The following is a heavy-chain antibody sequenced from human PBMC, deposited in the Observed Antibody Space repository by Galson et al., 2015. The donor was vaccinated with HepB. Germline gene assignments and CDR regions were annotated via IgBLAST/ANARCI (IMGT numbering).Heavy chain of an antibody. CDR2: ISSKSRYT. Sequence: SLRLSCAASGFTFRDYHMSWIRQAPGKGLEWISYISSKSRYTSYADSVKCRFTISRDNAKNSLYLQMNSLRAGDTAVYYCARDGSKSRFGELLTYYYFDLWCRGTPVTVSS. CDR3: ARDGSKSRFGELLTYYYFDL. V-gene: IGHV3-11*06. CDR1: GFTFRDYH. D-gene: IGHD3-10*01. J-gene: IGHJ2*01.